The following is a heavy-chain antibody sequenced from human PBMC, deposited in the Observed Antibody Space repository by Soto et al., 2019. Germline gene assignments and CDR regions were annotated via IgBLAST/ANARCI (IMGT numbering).Heavy chain of an antibody. Sequence: GSLRLSCAAFGLTISGKKYVAWVRQAPGKGLEWVSALYDVDGSFYADSVKGRFTTSSDSSTTTVYLQMNDLRPDDTAVYYCATWHEREHAYDVWGQGTTVTVSS. D-gene: IGHD1-1*01. J-gene: IGHJ3*01. CDR1: GLTISGKKY. CDR3: ATWHEREHAYDV. CDR2: LYDVDGS. V-gene: IGHV3-53*01.